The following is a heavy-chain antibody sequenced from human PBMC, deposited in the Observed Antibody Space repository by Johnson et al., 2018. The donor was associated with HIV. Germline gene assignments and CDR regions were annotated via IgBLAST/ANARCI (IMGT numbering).Heavy chain of an antibody. V-gene: IGHV3-30*04. J-gene: IGHJ3*02. CDR1: GFTFSSYA. CDR2: ISYDGSTT. Sequence: QMQLVESGGGVVQPGRSLRLSCAASGFTFSSYAMHWVRQAPGKGLEWVAVISYDGSTTYYADSVKGRFTISRDNSKNTLYLQMNSLRPEDTAVYYCAKDKIWGQGTMVTVSS. CDR3: AKDKI.